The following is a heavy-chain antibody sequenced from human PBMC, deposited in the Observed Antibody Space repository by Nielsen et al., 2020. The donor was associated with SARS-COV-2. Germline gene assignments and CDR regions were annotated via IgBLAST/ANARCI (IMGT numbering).Heavy chain of an antibody. Sequence: GESLKISCAASGFTFSSYWMHWVRQAPGKGLVWVSRINSDGSSTSYADSVKGRFTISRDNAKNTLYLQMNSLRAEDTAVYYCAKDSLSITIFGDYYYYYMDVWGKGTTVTVSS. CDR1: GFTFSSYW. J-gene: IGHJ6*03. V-gene: IGHV3-74*01. CDR3: AKDSLSITIFGDYYYYYMDV. D-gene: IGHD3-3*01. CDR2: INSDGSST.